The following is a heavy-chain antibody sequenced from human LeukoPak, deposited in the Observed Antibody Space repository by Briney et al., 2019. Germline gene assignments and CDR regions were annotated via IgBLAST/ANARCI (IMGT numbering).Heavy chain of an antibody. CDR1: GGSISSGSYY. J-gene: IGHJ3*02. CDR2: IYTSGST. D-gene: IGHD3-22*01. V-gene: IGHV4-61*02. Sequence: PSETLSPTCTISGGSISSGSYYWSWIRQPAGKGLEWIGRIYTSGSTNYNPSLKSRVTISVDTSKNQFSLKLSSVTAADTAVYYCARQKWRYYYDSSSKSLDAFDIWGRGTMVTVSS. CDR3: ARQKWRYYYDSSSKSLDAFDI.